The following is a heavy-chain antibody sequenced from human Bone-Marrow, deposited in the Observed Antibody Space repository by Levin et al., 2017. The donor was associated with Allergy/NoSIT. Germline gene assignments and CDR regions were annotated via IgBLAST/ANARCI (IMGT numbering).Heavy chain of an antibody. Sequence: GGSLRLSCAASGFTFSTYAMHWVRQAPGKGLEWVAIISYDGTNKYYAESVKGRFTISRDNSKNILYLEMNSLRPDDTAVYYCASEKQEVATIGYWGQGTLVTVSS. CDR1: GFTFSTYA. CDR3: ASEKQEVATIGY. CDR2: ISYDGTNK. D-gene: IGHD5-12*01. J-gene: IGHJ4*02. V-gene: IGHV3-30-3*01.